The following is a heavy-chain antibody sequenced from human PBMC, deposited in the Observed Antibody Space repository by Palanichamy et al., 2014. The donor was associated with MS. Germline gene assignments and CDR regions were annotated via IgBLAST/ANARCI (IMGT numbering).Heavy chain of an antibody. J-gene: IGHJ4*02. Sequence: QVQLQQWGAGLLKPSETLSLTCAVYGGSFSGYCWSWIRQPPGKGLEWIGEINHSGSTNYNPSLKSRVTISVDTSKNQFSLKLSSVTAADTAVYYCARVRSKSRYSSSRGFSNFDYWGQGTLVTVSS. CDR2: INHSGST. CDR1: GGSFSGYC. D-gene: IGHD6-13*01. V-gene: IGHV4-34*01. CDR3: ARVRSKSRYSSSRGFSNFDY.